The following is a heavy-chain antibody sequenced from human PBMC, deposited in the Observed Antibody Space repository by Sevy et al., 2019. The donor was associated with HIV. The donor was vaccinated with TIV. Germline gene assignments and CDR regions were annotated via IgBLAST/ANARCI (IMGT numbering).Heavy chain of an antibody. CDR2: IKDSGIT. J-gene: IGHJ5*02. D-gene: IGHD2-2*01. CDR1: GGSFSGYY. V-gene: IGHV4-34*01. CDR3: ARSPPVVVVPGAPSWFDP. Sequence: SETLSLTCAVHGGSFSGYYWSWIRESPGKGLEWIGEIKDSGITNYNPSLKGRVTISVDTSKKEFSLRLSSVTAADTAVYYCARSPPVVVVPGAPSWFDPWGQGTLVTVSS.